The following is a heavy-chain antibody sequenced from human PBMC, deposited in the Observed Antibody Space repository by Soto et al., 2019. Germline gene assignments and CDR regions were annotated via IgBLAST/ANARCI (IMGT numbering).Heavy chain of an antibody. CDR2: FDPEDGET. Sequence: ASVKVSWKVSGYAITVLSMHWVRQAPRKGLEWMGGFDPEDGETIYAQKFQGRVTMTEDTSTDTAYMELSSLRSEDTAVYYCATQAHYCGGDCYSDYWGQGTLVTVSS. CDR3: ATQAHYCGGDCYSDY. CDR1: GYAITVLS. D-gene: IGHD2-21*02. V-gene: IGHV1-24*01. J-gene: IGHJ4*02.